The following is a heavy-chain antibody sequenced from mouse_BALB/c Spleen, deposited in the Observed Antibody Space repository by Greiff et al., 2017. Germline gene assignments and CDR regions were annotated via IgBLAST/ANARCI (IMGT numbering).Heavy chain of an antibody. CDR3: ARGGNYYAMDY. CDR2: IAPGCGST. Sequence: DLVKPGDSVKLSCTASGYTFTSYWINWIQQRPGQGLEWIGRIAPGCGSTYYNEMFKGKATLTVDTSSSTAYIQLSSLSSEDSAVYFCARGGNYYAMDYWGQGTSVTVSS. V-gene: IGHV1S41*01. D-gene: IGHD1-1*02. CDR1: GYTFTSYW. J-gene: IGHJ4*01.